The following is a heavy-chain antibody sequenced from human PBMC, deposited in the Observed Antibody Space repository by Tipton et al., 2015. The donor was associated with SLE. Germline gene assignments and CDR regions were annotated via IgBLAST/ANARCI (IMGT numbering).Heavy chain of an antibody. CDR1: GFTFSSSA. CDR3: ARDKSLNGGNTDGYFDY. J-gene: IGHJ4*02. D-gene: IGHD4-23*01. V-gene: IGHV3-30*04. Sequence: SLRLSCAASGFTFSSSAITWVRQAPGKGLEFVTVISYDGTKKYYADSVKGRFTVSRDNSKNTLFLQMNSLRAEDTAVYYCARDKSLNGGNTDGYFDYWGQGTLVTVSS. CDR2: ISYDGTKK.